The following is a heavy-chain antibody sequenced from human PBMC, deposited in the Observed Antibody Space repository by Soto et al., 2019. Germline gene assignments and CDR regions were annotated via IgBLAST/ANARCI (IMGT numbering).Heavy chain of an antibody. D-gene: IGHD6-13*01. CDR1: GGSFSGYY. V-gene: IGHV4-34*01. J-gene: IGHJ5*02. Sequence: ETLSLTCAVYGGSFSGYYWSWIRQPPGKGLEWIGEINHSGSTNYNPSLKSRVTISVDTSKNQFSLKLSSVTAADTAVYYCARGRYSSSWYDNWFDPWGQGTLVTVSS. CDR2: INHSGST. CDR3: ARGRYSSSWYDNWFDP.